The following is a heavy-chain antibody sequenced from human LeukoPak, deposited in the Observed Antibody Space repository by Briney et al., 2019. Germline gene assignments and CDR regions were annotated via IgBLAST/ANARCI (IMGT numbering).Heavy chain of an antibody. D-gene: IGHD5/OR15-5a*01. V-gene: IGHV3-7*03. Sequence: GGSLRLSCAASGFTFSTYWMSWVRQAPGKGLEWVANIKQDGSEKYYVDSEKGRFTISRDNAKSSLYRQMNSLRTEDTAVYYSARDSTLRYYFDYWGQGTLVTVSS. CDR1: GFTFSTYW. J-gene: IGHJ4*02. CDR3: ARDSTLRYYFDY. CDR2: IKQDGSEK.